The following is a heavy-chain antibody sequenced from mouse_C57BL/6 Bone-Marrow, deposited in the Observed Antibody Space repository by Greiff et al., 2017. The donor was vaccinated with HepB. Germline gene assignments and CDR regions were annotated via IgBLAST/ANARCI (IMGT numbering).Heavy chain of an antibody. CDR3: ARCGDYPYAMDY. Sequence: LVESGAELARPGASVKLSCKASGYTFTSYGISWVKQRTGQGLEWIGEIYPRSGNTYYNEKFKGKATLTADKSSSTAYMEFRSLTSEDSAVYFCARCGDYPYAMDYWGQGTSVTVSS. D-gene: IGHD2-13*01. CDR2: IYPRSGNT. V-gene: IGHV1-81*01. CDR1: GYTFTSYG. J-gene: IGHJ4*01.